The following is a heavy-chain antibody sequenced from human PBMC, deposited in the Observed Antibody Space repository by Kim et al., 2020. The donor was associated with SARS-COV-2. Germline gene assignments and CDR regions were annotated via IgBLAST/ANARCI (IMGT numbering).Heavy chain of an antibody. V-gene: IGHV4-31*03. CDR1: GGSISSGGYY. Sequence: SETLSLTCTVSGGSISSGGYYWSWIRQHPGKGLEWIGYIYYSGSTYYNPSLKSRVTISVDTSQNQFSLKLSSVTAADTAVYYCGSSNLSLGVDYWGQGTLVTVSS. CDR2: IYYSGST. D-gene: IGHD6-13*01. J-gene: IGHJ4*02. CDR3: GSSNLSLGVDY.